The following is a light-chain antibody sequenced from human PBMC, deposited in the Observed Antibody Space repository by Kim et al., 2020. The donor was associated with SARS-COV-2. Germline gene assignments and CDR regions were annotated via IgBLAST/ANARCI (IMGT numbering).Light chain of an antibody. CDR2: GAS. V-gene: IGKV3-15*01. J-gene: IGKJ1*01. CDR1: QAVSRN. CDR3: QHYHNWPPWT. Sequence: EIVMTQSPANLSVSPGERATLSCRASQAVSRNLAWYQQKPGQAPRLLIYGASSRATGIPARFSGSGSETEFTLTISSLQSEDFATYYCQHYHNWPPWTFGQGTKVDIK.